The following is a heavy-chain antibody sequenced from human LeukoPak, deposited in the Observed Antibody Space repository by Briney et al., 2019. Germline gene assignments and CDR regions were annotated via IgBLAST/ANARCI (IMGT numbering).Heavy chain of an antibody. D-gene: IGHD3-22*01. CDR2: INPNSGST. CDR3: ARRFYDSSGRRDAFDI. J-gene: IGHJ3*02. V-gene: IGHV1-2*02. Sequence: ASVKVSCKASGYIFTGYYMHWVRQAPGQGLEWMGWINPNSGSTNYAQKFQGRVTITGGTSISTAYMALSGLASDDTALYYCARRFYDSSGRRDAFDIWGQGTMVTVSS. CDR1: GYIFTGYY.